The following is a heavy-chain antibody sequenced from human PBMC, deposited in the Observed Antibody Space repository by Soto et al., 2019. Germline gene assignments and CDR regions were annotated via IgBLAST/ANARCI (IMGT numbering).Heavy chain of an antibody. CDR2: IIPISDTT. D-gene: IGHD2-2*01. V-gene: IGHV1-69*01. CDR3: AISQGSSTSFEIYYYYYYGMDV. CDR1: GGTFSSYA. J-gene: IGHJ6*02. Sequence: QVQLVQSGAEVKKPGSSVKVSCKASGGTFSSYAISWVRQAPGQGLEWMGGIIPISDTTNYAQKFQGRVTITADESTSTAYMELSSLRSEDTAVYYCAISQGSSTSFEIYYYYYYGMDVWGQGTKVPVYS.